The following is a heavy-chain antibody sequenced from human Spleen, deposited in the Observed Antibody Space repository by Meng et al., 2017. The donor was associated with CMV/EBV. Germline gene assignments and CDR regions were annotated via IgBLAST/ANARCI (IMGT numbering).Heavy chain of an antibody. V-gene: IGHV3-30*02. CDR3: AKIEY. Sequence: RVXXXGGXXQAGGSLRXXXAAXGXPFSSDGMHWVRQAPGXGLEWVAFIRYDGSNKYYADSVKGRFTISRDNSKNTLYLQMNSLRAEDTAVYYCAKIEYWGQGTLVTVSS. CDR1: GXPFSSDG. J-gene: IGHJ4*02. CDR2: IRYDGSNK.